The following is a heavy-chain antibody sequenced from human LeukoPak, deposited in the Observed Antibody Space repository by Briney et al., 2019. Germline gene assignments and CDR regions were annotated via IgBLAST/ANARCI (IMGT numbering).Heavy chain of an antibody. CDR3: ARVVGLTGYSSSWYSGYYYYMDV. J-gene: IGHJ6*03. CDR1: GFTFSSYG. V-gene: IGHV3-30*02. Sequence: PGGSLRLSCAASGFTFSSYGMHWVRQAPGKGLKWVTFIRFDGSDKYYADSVKGRFIISRDNSKNTLYLQMNSLRAEDTAVYYCARVVGLTGYSSSWYSGYYYYMDVWGKGTTVTVSS. D-gene: IGHD6-13*01. CDR2: IRFDGSDK.